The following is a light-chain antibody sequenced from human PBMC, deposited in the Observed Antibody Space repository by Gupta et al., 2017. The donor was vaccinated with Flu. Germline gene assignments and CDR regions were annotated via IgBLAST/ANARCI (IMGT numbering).Light chain of an antibody. V-gene: IGKV1-33*01. CDR2: ETS. J-gene: IGKJ4*01. Sequence: LCSTGGDRVTSTCRARQEVDKFLNWFRQKPGKAPKILIFETSNLERGVPSRFSGSGSGTVFTFTISGRQPEEFATYYCQQEDNSPITFGGGTKVDI. CDR3: QQEDNSPIT. CDR1: QEVDKF.